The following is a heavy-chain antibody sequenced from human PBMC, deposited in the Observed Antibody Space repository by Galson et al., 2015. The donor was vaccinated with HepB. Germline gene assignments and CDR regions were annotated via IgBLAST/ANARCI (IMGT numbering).Heavy chain of an antibody. D-gene: IGHD5-18*01. V-gene: IGHV4-61*02. CDR2: IFTSGST. J-gene: IGHJ5*02. Sequence: TLSLTCTVSGDSISSSIDYWSWLRQPVGKGLEWIGRIFTSGSTNYNPSLKSRVTMLVDTSRNQISLKLNSVTAADTAVYYCARSLRGYSFGYWFDPWGQGTLVTVSA. CDR1: GDSISSSIDY. CDR3: ARSLRGYSFGYWFDP.